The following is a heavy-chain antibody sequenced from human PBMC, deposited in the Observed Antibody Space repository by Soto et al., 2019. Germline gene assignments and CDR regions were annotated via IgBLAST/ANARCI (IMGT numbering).Heavy chain of an antibody. CDR1: GYSFTSYG. Sequence: ASVKVSCKASGYSFTSYGISWARQAPGQGLEWMGWISAYNGNTNYAQKFQGRVTMTRDTSTSTAYMELMSLTSDDTAVYYCARSQWPSVFDYWGQGTLVTVS. CDR2: ISAYNGNT. V-gene: IGHV1-18*01. D-gene: IGHD6-19*01. J-gene: IGHJ4*02. CDR3: ARSQWPSVFDY.